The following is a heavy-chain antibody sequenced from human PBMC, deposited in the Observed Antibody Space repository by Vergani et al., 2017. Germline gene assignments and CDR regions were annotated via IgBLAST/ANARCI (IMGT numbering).Heavy chain of an antibody. CDR3: XLSPRVMAYYFDS. D-gene: IGHD5-24*01. J-gene: IGHJ4*02. CDR1: GFSLTTTGLA. CDR2: IYWNDNT. Sequence: QITLKESGPTLVKPTQSLTLTCTFSGFSLTTTGLAVGWIRQPPGKALEWLALIYWNDNTHYSPSLETRLTISKDTSKKQVVLKISDVDPADSATYYCXLSPRVMAYYFDSGGQGIQVAVSS. V-gene: IGHV2-5*01.